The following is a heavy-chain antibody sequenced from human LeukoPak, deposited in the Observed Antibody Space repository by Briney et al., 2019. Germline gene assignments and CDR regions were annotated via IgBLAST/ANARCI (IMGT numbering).Heavy chain of an antibody. Sequence: SETLSLTCTVSGGSISSYYWSWVRQPPGKGLEWIGYIYYSGSTKYNPSLKSRVTISVDTSKHQFSLNLSSVTAADTAVYYCAGETGTTRLDYYGMDVWGQGTTVTVSS. CDR1: GGSISSYY. D-gene: IGHD1-1*01. V-gene: IGHV4-59*01. J-gene: IGHJ6*02. CDR3: AGETGTTRLDYYGMDV. CDR2: IYYSGST.